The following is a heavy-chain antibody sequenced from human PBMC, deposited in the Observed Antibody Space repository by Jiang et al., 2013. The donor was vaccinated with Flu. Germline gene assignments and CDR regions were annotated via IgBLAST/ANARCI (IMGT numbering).Heavy chain of an antibody. V-gene: IGHV1-46*01. CDR2: INPSGGST. D-gene: IGHD6-19*01. Sequence: VQLVESGAEVKKPGASVKVSCKASGYTFTSYYMHWVRQAPGQGLEWMGIINPSGGSTSYAQKFQGRVTMTRDTSTSTVYMELSSLRSEDTAVYYCARDSRGGSGWSPHDYWGQGTLVTVSS. CDR1: GYTFTSYY. J-gene: IGHJ4*02. CDR3: ARDSRGGSGWSPHDY.